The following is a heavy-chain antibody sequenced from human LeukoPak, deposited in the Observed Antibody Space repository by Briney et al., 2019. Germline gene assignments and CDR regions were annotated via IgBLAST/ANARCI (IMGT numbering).Heavy chain of an antibody. CDR1: GFTFSSYA. Sequence: GGSLRLSCAASGFTFSSYAMSWVRQAPGKGLEWVSRINSDGSSTSYADSVKGRFTISRDNAKNTLYLQMNSLRADDTAVYYCARFAAGGSYYYYMDVWGKGTTVTVSS. CDR3: ARFAAGGSYYYYMDV. J-gene: IGHJ6*03. V-gene: IGHV3-74*01. CDR2: INSDGSST. D-gene: IGHD6-25*01.